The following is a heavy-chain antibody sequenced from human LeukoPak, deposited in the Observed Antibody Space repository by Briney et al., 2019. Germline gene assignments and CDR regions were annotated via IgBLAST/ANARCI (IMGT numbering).Heavy chain of an antibody. J-gene: IGHJ4*02. Sequence: GGSLRLSCAASGFTFSSYAMSWVRQAPGKGLEWVSAISGSGGSTYYADSVKGRFTISRDNSKNTLYLQMNSLRAEDTAVYYCASWDWNPNYYFDYWGQGTLVTVSS. D-gene: IGHD1-1*01. V-gene: IGHV3-23*01. CDR3: ASWDWNPNYYFDY. CDR2: ISGSGGST. CDR1: GFTFSSYA.